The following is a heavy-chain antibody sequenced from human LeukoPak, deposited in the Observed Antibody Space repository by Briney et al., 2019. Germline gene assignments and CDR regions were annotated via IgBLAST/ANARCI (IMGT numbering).Heavy chain of an antibody. CDR1: GFPFSSYW. CDR2: IKQNGSKK. J-gene: IGHJ4*02. D-gene: IGHD5-24*01. V-gene: IGHV3-7*04. Sequence: GGSLRLSCVASGFPFSSYWMTWVRQVPGKRLEWVANIKQNGSKKSYVASVKGRFTISRDNAKNSLYLQMNSLRAEDTAIYYCTRVGYIDEGIDYWGQGTLVTVSS. CDR3: TRVGYIDEGIDY.